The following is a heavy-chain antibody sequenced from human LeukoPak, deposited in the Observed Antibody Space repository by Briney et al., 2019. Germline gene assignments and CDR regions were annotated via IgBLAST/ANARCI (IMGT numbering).Heavy chain of an antibody. D-gene: IGHD5-12*01. V-gene: IGHV4-34*01. CDR2: INHSGST. CDR3: ARGRLRRFDY. J-gene: IGHJ4*02. Sequence: PSETLSLTCAVYGGSFSGYYWSWIRQPPGKGLEWIGEINHSGSTNYNPPLKSRVTISVDTSKNQFSLKLSSVTAADTAVYYCARGRLRRFDYWGQGTLVTVSS. CDR1: GGSFSGYY.